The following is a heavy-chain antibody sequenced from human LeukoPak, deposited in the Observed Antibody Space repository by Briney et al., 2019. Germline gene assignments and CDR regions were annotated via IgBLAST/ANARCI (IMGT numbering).Heavy chain of an antibody. V-gene: IGHV4-39*01. CDR1: GGSISSSSYY. CDR3: ARQPHLLLWFGELLRGWFDP. CDR2: IYYSGST. Sequence: SETLSLTCTVSGGSISSSSYYWGWIRQPPGKGLEWIGSIYYSGSTNYNPSLKSRVTISLDTSKNQFSLKLSSVTAADTAVYYCARQPHLLLWFGELLRGWFDPWGQGTLVTVSS. D-gene: IGHD3-10*01. J-gene: IGHJ5*02.